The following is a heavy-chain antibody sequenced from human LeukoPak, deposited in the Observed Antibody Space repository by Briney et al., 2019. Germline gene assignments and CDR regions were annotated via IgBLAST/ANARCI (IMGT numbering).Heavy chain of an antibody. CDR1: GFTFSSYS. CDR3: ARLESVVPAVDYYYYGMDV. V-gene: IGHV3-48*04. Sequence: GGSLRLSCAASGFTFSSYSMNWVRQAPGKGLEWVSYISSSSSTIYYADSVKGRFTISRDNAKNSLYLQMNSLRAEDTAVYYCARLESVVPAVDYYYYGMDVWGQGTTVTVSS. J-gene: IGHJ6*02. D-gene: IGHD2-2*01. CDR2: ISSSSSTI.